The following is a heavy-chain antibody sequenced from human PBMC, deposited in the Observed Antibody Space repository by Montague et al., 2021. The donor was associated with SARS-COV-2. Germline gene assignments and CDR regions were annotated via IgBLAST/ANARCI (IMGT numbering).Heavy chain of an antibody. D-gene: IGHD1-1*01. CDR3: AKQRGTITTTFDY. Sequence: SLRLSCAASGFTFSKFAMSWVRQAPGKGLEWVAVIEHEYRTIWHADSVKGRFTISRDDSKNTLYLQMASLRVEDTAIYYCAKQRGTITTTFDYWGQGSLVTVSS. CDR1: GFTFSKFA. V-gene: IGHV3-23*03. CDR2: IEHEYRTI. J-gene: IGHJ4*02.